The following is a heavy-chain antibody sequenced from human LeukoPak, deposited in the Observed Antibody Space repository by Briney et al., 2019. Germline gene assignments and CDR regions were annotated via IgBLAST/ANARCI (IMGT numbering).Heavy chain of an antibody. CDR2: IKQDGSEK. CDR1: GFTFSSYW. V-gene: IGHV3-7*01. CDR3: ARDKYYGDSYFEY. D-gene: IGHD4-17*01. Sequence: PGGSLRLSCAASGFTFSSYWMSWVRQAPGKGLEWVANIKQDGSEKYFVDSVKGRFTISRDNAENSLYLQMNSLRAEDTAVYCCARDKYYGDSYFEYWGQGTLVTVSS. J-gene: IGHJ4*02.